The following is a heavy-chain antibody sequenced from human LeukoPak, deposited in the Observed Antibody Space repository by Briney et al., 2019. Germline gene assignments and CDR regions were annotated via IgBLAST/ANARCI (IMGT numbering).Heavy chain of an antibody. CDR3: ARARYYYGSGSYYWFDP. D-gene: IGHD3-10*01. V-gene: IGHV1-2*02. Sequence: ASVKVSCKASGYTFTGYYMHWVRQAPGQGLEWMGWINPNSGGTNYAQKFQGRVTMTRDTSISTAYMELSRLRSDDTAVYYCARARYYYGSGSYYWFDPWGQGPWSPSPQ. J-gene: IGHJ5*02. CDR1: GYTFTGYY. CDR2: INPNSGGT.